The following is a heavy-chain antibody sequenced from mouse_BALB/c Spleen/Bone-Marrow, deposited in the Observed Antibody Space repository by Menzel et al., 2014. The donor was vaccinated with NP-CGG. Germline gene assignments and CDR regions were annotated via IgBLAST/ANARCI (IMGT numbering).Heavy chain of an antibody. Sequence: EVQLQQPGGGLVEPGGSLKLSCAASGFTFSSYAMSWVRQTPEKRLEWVASIISGGSTYYPDSVKGRFTISRDNARNILYLQMSSLRSEDTAMYYCARKGAMITHYYAMDYWGQGTSVTVSS. D-gene: IGHD2-4*01. CDR1: GFTFSSYA. V-gene: IGHV5-6-5*01. CDR3: ARKGAMITHYYAMDY. CDR2: IISGGST. J-gene: IGHJ4*01.